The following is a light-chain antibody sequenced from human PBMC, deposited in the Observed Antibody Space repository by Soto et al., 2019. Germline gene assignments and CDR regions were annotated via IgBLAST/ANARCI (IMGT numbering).Light chain of an antibody. CDR3: CSYAGSSTLV. V-gene: IGLV2-11*01. CDR2: DVT. Sequence: QSALTQPRSVSGSPGQSVTISCTGTSSDVGGYNYVSWYQQHPGKAPQLMIYDVTKRPSGVPDRFSGSRSGNTASLTISGLKAEDEADYYCCSYAGSSTLVFGGGTQLTVL. J-gene: IGLJ3*02. CDR1: SSDVGGYNY.